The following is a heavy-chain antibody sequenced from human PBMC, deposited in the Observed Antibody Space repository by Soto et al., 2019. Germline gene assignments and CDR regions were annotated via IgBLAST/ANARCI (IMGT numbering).Heavy chain of an antibody. CDR1: GFTFSDYA. D-gene: IGHD3-10*01. CDR3: AAPRDEYGSGISWFTYGMDV. CDR2: LNGAGGST. V-gene: IGHV3-23*01. Sequence: SLGLSCLASGFTFSDYAMPWVRHVPGRGLEWVSSLNGAGGSTYYADSVRGRFTISRDNSQNTLFLQMNRLTVDDTAIYYCAAPRDEYGSGISWFTYGMDVWGQGTTVTVSS. J-gene: IGHJ6*02.